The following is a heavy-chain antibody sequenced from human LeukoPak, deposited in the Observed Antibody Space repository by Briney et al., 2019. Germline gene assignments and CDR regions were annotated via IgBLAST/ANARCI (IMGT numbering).Heavy chain of an antibody. CDR1: GCSFSRYW. CDR3: ARDGWSPDY. V-gene: IGHV3-7*01. J-gene: IGHJ4*02. CDR2: IKHDGSEK. Sequence: WGSLCLSCAASGCSFSRYWLSWVRQPPGKGLEWVGNIKHDGSEKYYVDSVKGRFTTSRNNAKNSLYLQMNSLRAEDTAVYYCARDGWSPDYWGQGTLVTVSS.